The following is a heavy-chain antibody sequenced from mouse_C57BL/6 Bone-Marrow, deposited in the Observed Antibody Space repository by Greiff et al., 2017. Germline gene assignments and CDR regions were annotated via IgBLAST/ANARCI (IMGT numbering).Heavy chain of an antibody. CDR3: ARDSYGSSYWFAY. V-gene: IGHV5-4*01. CDR1: GFTFSSYA. CDR2: ISDGGSYT. D-gene: IGHD1-1*01. Sequence: VQLKESGGGLVKPGGSLKLSCAASGFTFSSYAMSWVRQTPEKRLEWVATISDGGSYTYYPDNVKGRFTISRDNAKNNLYLQMSHLKSEDTAMYYCARDSYGSSYWFAYWGQGTLVTVSA. J-gene: IGHJ3*01.